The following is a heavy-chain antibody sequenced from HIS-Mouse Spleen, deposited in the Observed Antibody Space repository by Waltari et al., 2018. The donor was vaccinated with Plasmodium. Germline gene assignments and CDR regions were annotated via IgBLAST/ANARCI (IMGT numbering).Heavy chain of an antibody. CDR1: GLTSGNAW. CDR3: TTGLGAFDI. CDR2: IKSKTDGGTT. J-gene: IGHJ3*02. V-gene: IGHV3-15*01. Sequence: EGQLVESGGGLVKTGGSLSRSCAASGLTSGNAWMTGVRRAPGKGLDWVGRIKSKTDGGTTYYAAPVKGRFTISRDDSKNTLYLQMNSLKTEDTAVYYCTTGLGAFDIWGQGTMVTVSS.